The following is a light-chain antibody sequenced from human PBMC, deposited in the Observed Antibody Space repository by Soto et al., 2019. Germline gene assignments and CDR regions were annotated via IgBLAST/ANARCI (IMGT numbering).Light chain of an antibody. Sequence: QSVLTQPPSASGTPGQRVTISCSGSSSNIGANPINWYQQLPGTAPKLLIYNNDQRPSGLPDRFSASKSGTSASLAISGLQSEDEADYYCEAWDDSLYGAVLGGGTKLTVL. CDR3: EAWDDSLYGAV. CDR2: NND. CDR1: SSNIGANP. V-gene: IGLV1-44*01. J-gene: IGLJ2*01.